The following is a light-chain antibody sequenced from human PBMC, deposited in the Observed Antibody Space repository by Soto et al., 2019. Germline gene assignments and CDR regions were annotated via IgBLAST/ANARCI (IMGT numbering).Light chain of an antibody. Sequence: EIVLTQSPGTLSLSPGERATLSCRASQSVSSSYLAWYQQKPGQAPRLLIYGASSRATGSPDRFSGSGSGTDFTLTISRLEPEDFAVYYCQQYGSSPETFGQGPKVEIQ. CDR3: QQYGSSPET. CDR2: GAS. V-gene: IGKV3-20*01. CDR1: QSVSSSY. J-gene: IGKJ1*01.